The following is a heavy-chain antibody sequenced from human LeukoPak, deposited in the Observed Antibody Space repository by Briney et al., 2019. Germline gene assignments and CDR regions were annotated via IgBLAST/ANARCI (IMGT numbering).Heavy chain of an antibody. CDR1: GGSISSSSYY. CDR3: ARDYRYSGYEFDY. CDR2: IYHSGST. Sequence: SETLSLTCIVSGGSISSSSYYWGWIRQPPGKGLEWIGSIYHSGSTYYNPSLKSRVTISVDTSRNQFSLNLSSVTAADTAVYYCARDYRYSGYEFDYWGQGTLVTVSS. V-gene: IGHV4-39*07. D-gene: IGHD5-12*01. J-gene: IGHJ4*02.